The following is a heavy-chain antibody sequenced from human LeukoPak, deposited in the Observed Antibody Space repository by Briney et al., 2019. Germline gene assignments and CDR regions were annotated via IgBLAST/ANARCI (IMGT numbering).Heavy chain of an antibody. J-gene: IGHJ4*02. CDR2: ISSSGSTI. CDR3: AKVANYYYGSESYYFFEH. V-gene: IGHV3-48*03. CDR1: GFTFSSYE. D-gene: IGHD3-10*01. Sequence: GGSLRLSCAASGFTFSSYEMNWVRQAPGKGLEWVSYISSSGSTIYYADSVKGRFTISRDNAKNSLYLQMSSLRVEDTAVYYCAKVANYYYGSESYYFFEHWGQGTPVTASS.